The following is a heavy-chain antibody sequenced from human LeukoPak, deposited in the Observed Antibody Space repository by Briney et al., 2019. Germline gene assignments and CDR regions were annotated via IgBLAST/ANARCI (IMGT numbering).Heavy chain of an antibody. J-gene: IGHJ4*02. CDR1: GFTFSSYG. D-gene: IGHD2/OR15-2a*01. V-gene: IGHV3-30*02. Sequence: GGSLRLSCAASGFTFSSYGMHWVRQAPGKGLEWVALIKPDGSNKYYADSVKGRFTTSRDNSKNTLHLQMNSLRAEDTAVYYCARSRAFDYWGQGTLVTVSS. CDR2: IKPDGSNK. CDR3: ARSRAFDY.